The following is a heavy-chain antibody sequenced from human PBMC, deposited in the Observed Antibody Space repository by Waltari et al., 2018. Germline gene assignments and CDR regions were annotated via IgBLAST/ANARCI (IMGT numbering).Heavy chain of an antibody. CDR3: ARRSPYSSSWYYFDY. CDR1: GGSISSSSYY. Sequence: QLQLQESGPGLVKPSETLSLTCTVSGGSISSSSYYWGWIRQPPGKGLEWIGRIYYSGSTYYNPSLKSRVTISVDTSKNQFSLKLSSVTAADTAVYYCARRSPYSSSWYYFDYWGQGTLVTVSS. V-gene: IGHV4-39*01. D-gene: IGHD6-13*01. J-gene: IGHJ4*02. CDR2: IYYSGST.